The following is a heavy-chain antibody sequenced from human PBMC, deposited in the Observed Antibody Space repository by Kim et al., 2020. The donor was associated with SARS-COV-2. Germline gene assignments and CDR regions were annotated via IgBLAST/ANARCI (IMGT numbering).Heavy chain of an antibody. CDR1: GYSFTSHW. CDR3: ARTSYGGAFDI. Sequence: GESLKISCQGSGYSFTSHWIAWVRQMPGKGLESLGIIYPRDSDTRYNPSFEGQVTISADKSITTAYLPWTGLKASDTAMYYCARTSYGGAFDIWGQGTMV. J-gene: IGHJ3*02. V-gene: IGHV5-51*01. CDR2: IYPRDSDT. D-gene: IGHD3-10*01.